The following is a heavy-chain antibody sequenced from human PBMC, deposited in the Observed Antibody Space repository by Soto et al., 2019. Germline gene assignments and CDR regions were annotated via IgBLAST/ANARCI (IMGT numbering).Heavy chain of an antibody. D-gene: IGHD3-16*01. J-gene: IGHJ5*01. Sequence: QVQLQESGPGLVKPSETLFLTCTASGGSISSYYWSWIRQPPGKGLEWIGFIFYSGSTSYNPSVKGRVTISIDHSEYQLSLKLNSVSAEDTAVYYCASMIGDPFLSFDSWGQGTLVAVSS. CDR1: GGSISSYY. CDR3: ASMIGDPFLSFDS. V-gene: IGHV4-59*01. CDR2: IFYSGST.